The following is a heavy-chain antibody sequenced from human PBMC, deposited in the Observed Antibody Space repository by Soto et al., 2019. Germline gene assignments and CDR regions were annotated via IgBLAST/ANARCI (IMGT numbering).Heavy chain of an antibody. D-gene: IGHD6-6*01. CDR3: ARDLAARIDPATYYYYGMDV. J-gene: IGHJ6*02. Sequence: GGSLRLSCAASGFTFSSYGMHWVRQAPGKGLEWVAVIWYDGSNKYYADSVKGRFTISRDNSKNTLYLQMNSLRAEDTAVYYYARDLAARIDPATYYYYGMDVWGQGTTVTV. V-gene: IGHV3-33*01. CDR2: IWYDGSNK. CDR1: GFTFSSYG.